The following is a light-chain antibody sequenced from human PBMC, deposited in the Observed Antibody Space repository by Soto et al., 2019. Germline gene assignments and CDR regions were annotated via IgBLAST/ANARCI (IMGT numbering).Light chain of an antibody. J-gene: IGKJ5*01. V-gene: IGKV1-9*01. CDR2: KAS. CDR3: QQLNSYPIT. Sequence: IQLTQSPSSLSASIGDRVTITCRASQGISSSLAWYQQEPGKAPKLLIYKASTLKSGVPSRFSGSGSGTEFTLTISSLQPDDFATYYCQQLNSYPITFGQGTRLEIK. CDR1: QGISSS.